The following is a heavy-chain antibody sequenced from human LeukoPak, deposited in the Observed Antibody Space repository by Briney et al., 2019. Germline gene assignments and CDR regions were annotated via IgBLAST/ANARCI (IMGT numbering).Heavy chain of an antibody. CDR2: IYTSGST. CDR3: ARGGVEDIVVVPAADYYYYYMDV. CDR1: GGSISSYY. J-gene: IGHJ6*03. D-gene: IGHD2-2*01. V-gene: IGHV4-4*07. Sequence: SETLSLTCTVSGGSISSYYWSWIRQPAGKGLEWIGRIYTSGSTNYNPSLKSRVTISVDTSKNQFSLKLSSVTAADTAVYYCARGGVEDIVVVPAADYYYYYMDVWGKGTTVTVSS.